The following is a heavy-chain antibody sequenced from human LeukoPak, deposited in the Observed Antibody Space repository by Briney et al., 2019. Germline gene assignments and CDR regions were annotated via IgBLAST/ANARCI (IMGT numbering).Heavy chain of an antibody. CDR3: ARLGDYGYYFDY. V-gene: IGHV5-51*01. Sequence: GESLKISCNGSGYXFTTYWIGWVRQMPGKGLEWMGIIYPGDSDTRYRPSFQGQAAISADKSISTAYLQWNSLEASDTAMYYCARLGDYGYYFDYWGQGTQVTVSS. CDR2: IYPGDSDT. J-gene: IGHJ4*02. CDR1: GYXFTTYW. D-gene: IGHD4-17*01.